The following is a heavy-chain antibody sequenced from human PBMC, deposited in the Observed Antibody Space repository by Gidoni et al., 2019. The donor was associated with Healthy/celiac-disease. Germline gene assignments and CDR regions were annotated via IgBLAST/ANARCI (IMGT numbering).Heavy chain of an antibody. CDR2: T. Sequence: TNYNPSLKSRVTISVDTSKNQFSLKLSSVTAADTAVYYCARDRHFDSYYYYYYGMDVWGQGTTVTVSS. CDR3: ARDRHFDSYYYYYYGMDV. V-gene: IGHV4-61*02. D-gene: IGHD3-3*02. J-gene: IGHJ6*02.